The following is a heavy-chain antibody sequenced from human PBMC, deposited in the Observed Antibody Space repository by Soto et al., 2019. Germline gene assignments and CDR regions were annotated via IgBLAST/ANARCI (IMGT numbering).Heavy chain of an antibody. D-gene: IGHD4-17*01. CDR3: ASLYGADPSDY. V-gene: IGHV4-30-2*01. Sequence: QLQLQESGSGLVKPSQTLSLTCAVSGGSISSGGYSWSWIRQPPGKGLEWIGYIYHSGSTYYNPSLKSRVTISVDRSKNQFSLKLSSVTAADTAVYYCASLYGADPSDYWGQGTLVTVSS. CDR1: GGSISSGGYS. J-gene: IGHJ4*02. CDR2: IYHSGST.